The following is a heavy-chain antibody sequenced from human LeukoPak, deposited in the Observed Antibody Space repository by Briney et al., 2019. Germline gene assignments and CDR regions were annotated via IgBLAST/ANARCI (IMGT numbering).Heavy chain of an antibody. CDR1: GGSTSSSNW. Sequence: PSETLSLTCAVSGGSTSSSNWWSWVRQPPGKGLEWIGEIYHGGSTNYNPSLKSRVTISVDKFKNQFSLKLSSVTAADTAVYYCASPYCSGGYCYFDSWGQGTLVTVSS. J-gene: IGHJ4*02. D-gene: IGHD2-15*01. V-gene: IGHV4-4*02. CDR3: ASPYCSGGYCYFDS. CDR2: IYHGGST.